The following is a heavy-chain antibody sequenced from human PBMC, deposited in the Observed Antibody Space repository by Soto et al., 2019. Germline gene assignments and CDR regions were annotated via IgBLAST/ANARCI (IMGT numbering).Heavy chain of an antibody. Sequence: EVQLLESGGGLVQPGGSLRLSCAASGFTFSSYAMSWVRQAPGKGLEWVSAISGSGGSTYYADSVKGRFTISRDNSKNTLYLQMNSRRAEDTAVYYCAHRPTYAATPPLWGQGTLVTVSS. CDR2: ISGSGGST. CDR3: AHRPTYAATPPL. CDR1: GFTFSSYA. D-gene: IGHD2-2*01. J-gene: IGHJ4*02. V-gene: IGHV3-23*01.